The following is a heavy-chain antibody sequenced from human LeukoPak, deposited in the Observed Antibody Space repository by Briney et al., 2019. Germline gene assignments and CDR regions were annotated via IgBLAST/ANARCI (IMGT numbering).Heavy chain of an antibody. CDR2: INHSGST. CDR3: ARGPSMIGRWFDP. CDR1: GGSISSYY. J-gene: IGHJ5*02. V-gene: IGHV4-59*01. Sequence: SETLSLTCTVSGGSISSYYWSWIRQPPGKGLEWIGEINHSGSTNYNPSLKSRVTISVDTSKNQFSLKLSSVTAADTAVYYCARGPSMIGRWFDPWGQGTLVTVSS. D-gene: IGHD3-22*01.